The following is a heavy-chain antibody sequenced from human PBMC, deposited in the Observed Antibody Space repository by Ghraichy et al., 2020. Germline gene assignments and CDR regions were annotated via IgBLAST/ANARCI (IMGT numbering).Heavy chain of an antibody. CDR1: GFTFSSYS. Sequence: GGSLRLSCAASGFTFSSYSMNWVRQAPGKGLEWVSYISSSSSTIYYADSVKGRFTISRDNAKNSLYLQMNSLRAEDTAVYYCARGAFQGVTPSNWFDPWGQGTLVTVSS. V-gene: IGHV3-48*01. CDR3: ARGAFQGVTPSNWFDP. CDR2: ISSSSSTI. D-gene: IGHD3-10*01. J-gene: IGHJ5*02.